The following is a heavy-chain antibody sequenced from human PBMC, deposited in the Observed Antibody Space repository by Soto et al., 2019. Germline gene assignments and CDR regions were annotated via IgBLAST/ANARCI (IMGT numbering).Heavy chain of an antibody. V-gene: IGHV1-69*01. CDR3: ARVLYYGSGSYSPYGMDV. CDR1: GVPFNNNS. J-gene: IGHJ6*02. D-gene: IGHD3-10*01. CDR2: VSPPFRTS. Sequence: QVQLVQSGAEVKKPGSSVKVSCKTSGVPFNNNSIGWVRQAPGHGLEWMGGVSPPFRTSNYARKFQGRISITADASTGTVNMELSSLTSEDTAQYYCARVLYYGSGSYSPYGMDVWGQGTTVTVSS.